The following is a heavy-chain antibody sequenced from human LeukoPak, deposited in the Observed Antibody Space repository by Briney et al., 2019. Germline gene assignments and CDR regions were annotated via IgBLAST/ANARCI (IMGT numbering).Heavy chain of an antibody. CDR2: ISGSGGST. Sequence: GGSLRLSCAASGLTFSSYAMSWVRQAPGKGLEWVSAISGSGGSTYYADSVKGRFTISRDNSKNTLYLQMNSLRAEDTAVYYCATSTIAVAGMPFDYWGQGTLVTVSS. V-gene: IGHV3-23*01. CDR1: GLTFSSYA. D-gene: IGHD6-19*01. CDR3: ATSTIAVAGMPFDY. J-gene: IGHJ4*02.